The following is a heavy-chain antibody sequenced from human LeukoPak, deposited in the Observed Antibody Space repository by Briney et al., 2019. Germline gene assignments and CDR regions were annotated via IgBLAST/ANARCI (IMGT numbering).Heavy chain of an antibody. CDR3: ARDPYRDNFFDP. D-gene: IGHD1-26*01. V-gene: IGHV4-59*01. CDR2: FYYSGNT. Sequence: SETLSLTCTVSGGSISGSYWSWIRQPPGKGLEWIGSFYYSGNTNYNPSLKSRVTISVNTSKNQFSLNLSSVTATDTAVYYCARDPYRDNFFDPWGQGTLVTVSS. CDR1: GGSISGSY. J-gene: IGHJ5*02.